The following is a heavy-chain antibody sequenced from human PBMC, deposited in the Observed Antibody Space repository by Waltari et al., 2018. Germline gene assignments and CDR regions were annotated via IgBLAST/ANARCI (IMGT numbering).Heavy chain of an antibody. D-gene: IGHD2-21*01. CDR1: MGNYY. J-gene: IGHJ5*02. V-gene: IGHV4-59*01. Sequence: MGNYYWSWIRQPPGKGLEWIAYINYSGSTNYNPSLKSRVTISVDTSRNQFSLKLTSATAADTAVYYCARDQGQYTYSSGWIDPWGQGTLVIVSS. CDR3: ARDQGQYTYSSGWIDP. CDR2: INYSGST.